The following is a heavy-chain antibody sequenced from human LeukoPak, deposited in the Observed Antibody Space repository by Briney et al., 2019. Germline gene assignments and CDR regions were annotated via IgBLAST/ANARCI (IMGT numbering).Heavy chain of an antibody. CDR2: IRKRAGGYTT. J-gene: IGHJ3*02. CDR1: GFIFSGYI. D-gene: IGHD3-16*01. Sequence: GGSLRLSCAASGFIFSGYIIDWVCHAPRKGQERIGRIRKRAGGYTTEHAASVKGRFVISRHDSKASGFLQMNSLETEDTAVYYCTREGGGGDYTAFDISGQGTMVTVSS. V-gene: IGHV3-72*01. CDR3: TREGGGGDYTAFDI.